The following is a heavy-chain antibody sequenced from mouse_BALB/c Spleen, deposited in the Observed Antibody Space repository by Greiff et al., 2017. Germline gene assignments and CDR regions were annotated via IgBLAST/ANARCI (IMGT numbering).Heavy chain of an antibody. J-gene: IGHJ1*01. Sequence: EVQLVESGPSLVKPSQTLSLTCSVTGDSITSGYWNWIRKFPGNKLEYMGYISYSGSTYYNPSLKSRISITRDTSKNQYYLQLNSVTTEDTATYYGARLATVVATRYFDVWGAGTTVTVSS. CDR1: GDSITSGY. CDR3: ARLATVVATRYFDV. CDR2: ISYSGST. D-gene: IGHD1-1*01. V-gene: IGHV3-8*02.